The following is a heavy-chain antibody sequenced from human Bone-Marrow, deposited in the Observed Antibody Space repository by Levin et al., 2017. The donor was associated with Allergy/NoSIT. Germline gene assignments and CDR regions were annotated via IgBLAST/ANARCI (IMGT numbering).Heavy chain of an antibody. CDR2: IKQDGSEK. CDR1: GFTFSNYY. J-gene: IGHJ5*02. CDR3: ARELYNWNWIDP. V-gene: IGHV3-7*01. Sequence: PGESLKISCAASGFTFSNYYMTWIRQAPGKGLEWVANIKQDGSEKYYVDSVKGRFIISRDNAKNSLYLQMNSLRAEDTAVYYCARELYNWNWIDPWGQGTLVTVSS. D-gene: IGHD1-20*01.